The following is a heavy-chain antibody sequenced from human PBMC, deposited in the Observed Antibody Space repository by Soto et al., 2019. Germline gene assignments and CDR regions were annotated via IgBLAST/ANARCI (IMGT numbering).Heavy chain of an antibody. D-gene: IGHD6-13*01. Sequence: QVQLQESGPGLLKPSQTLSLACSVSGASVSIGGYYWSWVRHHPGKGLEWIGSIYFNGRTHYNPSLKSRVRISIDTSDNQFSLKLSSVTAADTAVYYCARSQSGYVSSCFSYWGQGTLVIVSS. V-gene: IGHV4-31*03. CDR3: ARSQSGYVSSCFSY. CDR2: IYFNGRT. J-gene: IGHJ4*02. CDR1: GASVSIGGYY.